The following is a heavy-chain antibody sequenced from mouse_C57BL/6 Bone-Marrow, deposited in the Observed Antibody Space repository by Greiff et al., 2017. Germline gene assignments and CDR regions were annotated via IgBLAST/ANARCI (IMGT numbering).Heavy chain of an antibody. Sequence: VQLQQSGPGLVQPSQSLSITCTASGFSLTSYGVHWVRQSPGKGLEWLGVIWRGGSTDYNAAFMSRLSITKENSKSHAFFKINGLQADDTAIYYCAKGDGYYDFLYYYAMDYWGQGTSVTVSS. CDR1: GFSLTSYG. V-gene: IGHV2-5*01. D-gene: IGHD2-3*01. J-gene: IGHJ4*01. CDR2: IWRGGST. CDR3: AKGDGYYDFLYYYAMDY.